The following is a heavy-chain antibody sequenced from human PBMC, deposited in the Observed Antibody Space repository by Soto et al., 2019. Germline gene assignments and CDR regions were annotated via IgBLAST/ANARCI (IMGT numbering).Heavy chain of an antibody. CDR2: ISPGSRYP. D-gene: IGHD2-15*01. J-gene: IGHJ5*02. CDR1: GFTFCDSY. CDR3: VRGGGGGLFDP. Sequence: PWGSLRLSCAGSGFTFCDSYIIFIRQAPGKGLEWLSYISPGSRYPAYADSVKGRFTISRDNAKRSLYLQMMSLTAEDTAIYYCVRGGGGGLFDPWGQGTMVTVSS. V-gene: IGHV3-11*06.